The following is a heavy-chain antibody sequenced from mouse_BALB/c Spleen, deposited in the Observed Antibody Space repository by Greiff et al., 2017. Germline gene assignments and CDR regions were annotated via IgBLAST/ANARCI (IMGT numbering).Heavy chain of an antibody. CDR3: TRAYGYYYAMDY. V-gene: IGHV1-69*02. J-gene: IGHJ4*01. Sequence: QVQLKQPGAELVRPGASVKLSCKASGYTFTSYWINWVKQRPGQGLEWIGNIYPSDSYTNYNQKFKDKATLTVDKSSSTAYMQLSSPTSEDSAVYYCTRAYGYYYAMDYWGQGTSVTVSS. CDR2: IYPSDSYT. D-gene: IGHD2-2*01. CDR1: GYTFTSYW.